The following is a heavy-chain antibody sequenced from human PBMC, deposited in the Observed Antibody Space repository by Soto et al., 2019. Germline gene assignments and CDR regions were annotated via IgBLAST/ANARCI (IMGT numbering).Heavy chain of an antibody. CDR3: ARVWFGELFLFDY. CDR2: ISSSSTI. CDR1: GFTFSSYS. Sequence: EVQLVESGGGLVQPGGSLRLSCAASGFTFSSYSMNWVRQAPGKGLEWVSYISSSSTIYYADSVKGRFTISRDNAKNSLYLQMNSLRDEDTAVYYCARVWFGELFLFDYWGQGTLVTVSS. D-gene: IGHD3-10*01. J-gene: IGHJ4*02. V-gene: IGHV3-48*02.